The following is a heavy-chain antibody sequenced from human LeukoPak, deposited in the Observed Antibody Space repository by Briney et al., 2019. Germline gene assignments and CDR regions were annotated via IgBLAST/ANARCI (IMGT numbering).Heavy chain of an antibody. D-gene: IGHD6-6*01. CDR1: GGSISSGSYY. CDR3: ARGGGIAARPWFDP. V-gene: IGHV4-61*02. Sequence: PSETLSLTCTVSGGSISSGSYYWSWIRQPAGKGLEWIGRIYTSGSTNYNPSLKSRVTISVDTSKNQFSLKLSSVTAADTAVYYCARGGGIAARPWFDPWGQGTLVTVSS. J-gene: IGHJ5*02. CDR2: IYTSGST.